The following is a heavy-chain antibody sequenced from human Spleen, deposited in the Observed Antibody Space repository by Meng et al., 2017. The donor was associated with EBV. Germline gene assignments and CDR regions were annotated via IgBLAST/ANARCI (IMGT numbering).Heavy chain of an antibody. CDR2: IYSGRTA. Sequence: VQLVVSGVSVYLAGGALSLSCAVPGFSVADNYMTWVRQAPGQGLEWISVIYSGRTAFYADSLDGRFSISRDSSKNILYLQMNSLRAEDTAIYFCARVTGSASGDPFDYWGQGTLVTVSS. J-gene: IGHJ4*01. V-gene: IGHV3-53*01. CDR1: GFSVADNY. CDR3: ARVTGSASGDPFDY. D-gene: IGHD4-17*01.